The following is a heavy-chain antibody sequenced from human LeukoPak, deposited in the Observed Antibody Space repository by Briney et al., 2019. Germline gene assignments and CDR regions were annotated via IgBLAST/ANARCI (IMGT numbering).Heavy chain of an antibody. D-gene: IGHD6-19*01. J-gene: IGHJ4*02. CDR3: ARRIYSSGWD. Sequence: SGTLSLTCGVSGGSISNTNWWTWVRQPPGKGLEWIGYIYSSGNTNYNPSLKSRVTISLDTSKNQFSLRLSSVTAADTAVYYCARRIYSSGWDWGQGSLVTVSS. V-gene: IGHV4-4*02. CDR2: IYSSGNT. CDR1: GGSISNTNW.